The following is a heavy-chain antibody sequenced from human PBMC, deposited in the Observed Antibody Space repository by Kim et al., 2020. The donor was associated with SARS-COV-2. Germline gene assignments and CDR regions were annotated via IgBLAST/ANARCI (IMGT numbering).Heavy chain of an antibody. CDR3: AKAQVLYDSSGYAQYYFDY. CDR1: GFTFSSYA. J-gene: IGHJ4*02. D-gene: IGHD3-22*01. Sequence: GGSLRLSCAASGFTFSSYAMSWVRQAPGKGLEWVSAISGSGGSTYYADSVKGRFTISRDNSKNTLYLQMNSLRAEDTAVYYCAKAQVLYDSSGYAQYYFDYWGQGTLVTVSS. V-gene: IGHV3-23*01. CDR2: ISGSGGST.